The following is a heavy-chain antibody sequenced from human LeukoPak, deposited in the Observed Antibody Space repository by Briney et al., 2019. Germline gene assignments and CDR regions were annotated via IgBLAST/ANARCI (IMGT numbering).Heavy chain of an antibody. Sequence: PGGSLRLSCTASGFTFSNYWMSWVRQAPGKGLEWVANIKQDGSDKYYVDSVKGRFTISRDNAKSSLYLQMNSLRAEDTAVYYCARDVRPDYWGQGTLVTVST. D-gene: IGHD6-6*01. CDR2: IKQDGSDK. J-gene: IGHJ4*02. CDR1: GFTFSNYW. CDR3: ARDVRPDY. V-gene: IGHV3-7*04.